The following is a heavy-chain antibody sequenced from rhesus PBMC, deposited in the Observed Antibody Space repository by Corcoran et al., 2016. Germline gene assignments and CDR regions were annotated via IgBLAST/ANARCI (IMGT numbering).Heavy chain of an antibody. CDR3: ARDLPGIAAAGTWEYVGFDY. V-gene: IGHV4-80*01. J-gene: IGHJ4*01. CDR2: INGNSGSA. CDR1: GASTSSYW. D-gene: IGHD6-31*01. Sequence: QVQLQEAGPGLAKPSETLALPCAVSGASTSSYWWRWTRQPPGKGRGWIGEINGNSGSAYYNPSLKSRVTISKAASKNQFSLKLSSVAAADTAVYYCARDLPGIAAAGTWEYVGFDYWGQGVLVTVSS.